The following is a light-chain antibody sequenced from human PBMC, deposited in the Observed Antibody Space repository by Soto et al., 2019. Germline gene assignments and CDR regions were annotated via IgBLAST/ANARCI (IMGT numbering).Light chain of an antibody. Sequence: EIVMTQSPATLSLSPGERATLSCRASQTIDNTLAWYQRKPGQAPRLLIYDASTRATGVPARFSGSGSGTDFTLTISSLQSEDFAVYYCQHYNYWPYTFSQGTKVDIK. CDR2: DAS. CDR3: QHYNYWPYT. J-gene: IGKJ2*01. CDR1: QTIDNT. V-gene: IGKV3-15*01.